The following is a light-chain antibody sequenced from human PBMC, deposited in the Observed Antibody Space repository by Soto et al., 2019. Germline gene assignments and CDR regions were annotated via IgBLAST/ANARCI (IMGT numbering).Light chain of an antibody. Sequence: QSALTQPASVSGSPGQSITISCTGTSSDVGPYNLVSWYQHHPGKVPQLIIYETTKRPSGVPDRFSGSKSGNTASLSISGLQAEDEADYYCCSYAGSYTVLFGGGTKLTVL. J-gene: IGLJ2*01. CDR2: ETT. CDR1: SSDVGPYNL. CDR3: CSYAGSYTVL. V-gene: IGLV2-23*01.